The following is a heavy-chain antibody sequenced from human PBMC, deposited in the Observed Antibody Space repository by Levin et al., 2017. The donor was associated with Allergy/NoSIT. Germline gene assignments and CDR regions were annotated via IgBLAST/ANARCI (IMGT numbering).Heavy chain of an antibody. V-gene: IGHV1-18*01. CDR1: GYTFTSYG. J-gene: IGHJ4*02. Sequence: ASVKVSCKASGYTFTSYGISWVRQAPGQGLEWMGWISAYNGNTNYAQKLQGRVTMTTDTSTSTAYMELRSLRSDDTAVYYCASTLTYYYGSGSPPYYWGQGTLVTVSS. CDR3: ASTLTYYYGSGSPPYY. D-gene: IGHD3-10*01. CDR2: ISAYNGNT.